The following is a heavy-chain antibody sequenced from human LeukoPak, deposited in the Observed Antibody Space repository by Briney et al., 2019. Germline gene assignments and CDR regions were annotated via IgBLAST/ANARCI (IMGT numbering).Heavy chain of an antibody. V-gene: IGHV3-23*01. CDR3: AKYCGGGCFRNFDC. CDR1: GFTFSAYA. J-gene: IGHJ4*02. CDR2: IGPRGGDI. Sequence: PGGSLRLSCAASGFTFSAYAMAWVRQAPGKGLEWVAVIGPRGGDIVYADSVKGRFTISRDNSNNLLSLEMNSLRAEDTAVYYCAKYCGGGCFRNFDCWGQGTLVTVSS. D-gene: IGHD2-21*02.